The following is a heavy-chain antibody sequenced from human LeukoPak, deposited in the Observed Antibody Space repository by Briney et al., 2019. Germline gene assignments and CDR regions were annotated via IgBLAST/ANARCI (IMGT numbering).Heavy chain of an antibody. J-gene: IGHJ6*02. D-gene: IGHD3-10*01. V-gene: IGHV3-21*01. CDR2: ISSGSVDI. CDR3: AREGRFYASGTYYPDYGMDV. CDR1: GFTFSIYT. Sequence: GGSLRLSCAATGFTFSIYTMNWVRQAPGKGLEWVSSISSGSVDIFYADSVKGRFTISRDNAKNSLYLQMNSLRAEDTAVYYCAREGRFYASGTYYPDYGMDVWGQGTTVTVSS.